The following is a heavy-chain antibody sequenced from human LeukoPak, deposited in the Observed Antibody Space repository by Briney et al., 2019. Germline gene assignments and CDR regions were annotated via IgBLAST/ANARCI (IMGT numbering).Heavy chain of an antibody. J-gene: IGHJ6*02. V-gene: IGHV4-59*01. Sequence: SETLSLTCTVSGGSNSSYYWSWIRQPPGKGLEWIGYIYYSGSTNYNPSLKSRVTISVDTSKNQFSLKLSSVTAADTAVYYCAREGLEDDYYGMDVWGQGTTVTVSS. CDR3: AREGLEDDYYGMDV. CDR2: IYYSGST. CDR1: GGSNSSYY.